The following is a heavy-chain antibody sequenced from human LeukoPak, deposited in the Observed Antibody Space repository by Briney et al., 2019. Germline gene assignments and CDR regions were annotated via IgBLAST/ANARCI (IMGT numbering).Heavy chain of an antibody. J-gene: IGHJ4*02. V-gene: IGHV4-38-2*02. CDR2: IYRVGTT. CDR3: ARGGTKWELLRRVFDY. CDR1: GYSISSGYF. D-gene: IGHD1-26*01. Sequence: PSETLSLTCNVSGYSISSGYFWGWIRQPPGKGLEWIGNIYRVGTTFYNPSLKSRVIISVDTSKNQFSLRLNSVTAADTAVYYCARGGTKWELLRRVFDYWGQGTLVTVSS.